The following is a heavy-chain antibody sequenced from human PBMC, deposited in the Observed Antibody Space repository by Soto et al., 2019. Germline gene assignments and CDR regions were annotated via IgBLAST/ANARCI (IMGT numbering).Heavy chain of an antibody. CDR3: AKEKLMFGGVIGSN. J-gene: IGHJ1*01. CDR1: GFTFSSYG. D-gene: IGHD3-16*02. V-gene: IGHV3-30*18. CDR2: ISYDGSNK. Sequence: QVQLVESGGGVVQPGRSLRLSCAASGFTFSSYGMHWVRQAPGKGLEWVAVISYDGSNKYYADSVKGRFTISRDNSKNTLYLQMNSLRAEDTAVYYCAKEKLMFGGVIGSNWGQGTLVTVSS.